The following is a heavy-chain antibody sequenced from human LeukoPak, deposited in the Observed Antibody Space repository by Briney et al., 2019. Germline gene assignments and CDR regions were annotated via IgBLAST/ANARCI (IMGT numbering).Heavy chain of an antibody. J-gene: IGHJ4*02. CDR1: GGSISSFY. CDR2: ISYSGST. D-gene: IGHD6-19*01. V-gene: IGHV4-59*08. CDR3: ARRAYSSGFDYIDY. Sequence: SETLSLTCTVSGGSISSFYWNWIRQPPGKGLEWIGYISYSGSTNSNPSLKSRVTISIHTSTIQFSLKLTSVTAADTAVYYCARRAYSSGFDYIDYWGQGTLVTVSS.